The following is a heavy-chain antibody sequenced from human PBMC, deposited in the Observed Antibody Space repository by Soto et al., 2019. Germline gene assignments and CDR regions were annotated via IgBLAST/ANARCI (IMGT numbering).Heavy chain of an antibody. CDR2: ISSSSDTI. V-gene: IGHV3-48*02. CDR1: GFTISNYS. CDR3: ARPFYIRGWYIGLF. D-gene: IGHD6-19*01. J-gene: IGHJ3*01. Sequence: GGPLRLSCAASGFTISNYSVNRVRQAPGKGLEWVSCISSSSDTIYYADSVKGRFTISRDNAKNSLYLQMNSLRDEDTAVYYCARPFYIRGWYIGLFWGQGTMVTVS.